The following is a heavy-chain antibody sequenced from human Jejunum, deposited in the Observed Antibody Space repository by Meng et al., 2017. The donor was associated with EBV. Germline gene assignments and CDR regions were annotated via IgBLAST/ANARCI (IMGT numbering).Heavy chain of an antibody. CDR2: ISSSSSYI. CDR1: GFTFSSYS. V-gene: IGHV3-21*01. Sequence: VQLVESGGGLVKPGGSLRLSCSASGFTFSSYSMNWVRQAPGKGLEWVSFISSSSSYIYYADSVKGRFTISRDNAKNSLYLQMNSLRAEDTAVYYCARGIYSSSGYFDYRGQGTLGTVSS. J-gene: IGHJ4*02. CDR3: ARGIYSSSGYFDY. D-gene: IGHD6-6*01.